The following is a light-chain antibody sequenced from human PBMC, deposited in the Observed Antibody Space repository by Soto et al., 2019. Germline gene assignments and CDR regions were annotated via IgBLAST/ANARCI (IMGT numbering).Light chain of an antibody. V-gene: IGKV1-8*01. CDR2: AAS. J-gene: IGKJ2*01. Sequence: AIRMTQSPSSLSASIGDRVTITCRASHVVSNYLAWYQQKPGKAPKALIYAASFLQSGVPSRFSGSGSGTDFSLIISFLQSEDFATYYCQHYYSYPYTFGQGTTLQMK. CDR1: HVVSNY. CDR3: QHYYSYPYT.